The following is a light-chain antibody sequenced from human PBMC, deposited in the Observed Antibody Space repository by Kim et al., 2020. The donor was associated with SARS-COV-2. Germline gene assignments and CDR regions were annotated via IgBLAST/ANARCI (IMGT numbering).Light chain of an antibody. J-gene: IGKJ2*01. V-gene: IGKV1-5*03. CDR1: RTISTW. CDR3: QRYSRFPYT. Sequence: FANVRDRVTIACQASRTISTWSAGYQQKPGKAPNLLIYLASTLESGVPSRFIRSGSGTEFTLTLDSLQPDEFATYYCQRYSRFPYTCGQGTKLEI. CDR2: LAS.